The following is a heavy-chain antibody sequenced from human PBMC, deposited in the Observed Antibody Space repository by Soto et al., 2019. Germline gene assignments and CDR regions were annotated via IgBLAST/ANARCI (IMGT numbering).Heavy chain of an antibody. D-gene: IGHD3-10*01. CDR1: GGTFSSYA. Sequence: QVQLVQSGAGVKKPGSSVKVSCTASGGTFSSYAISWVRQAPGQGLEWMGGIIPIFGTANYAQKFQGRVTITADESTSTAYMELSSVRSGDTGVYYCAYSMVQDWFDPWGQGTLVTVSS. CDR2: IIPIFGTA. V-gene: IGHV1-69*01. CDR3: AYSMVQDWFDP. J-gene: IGHJ5*02.